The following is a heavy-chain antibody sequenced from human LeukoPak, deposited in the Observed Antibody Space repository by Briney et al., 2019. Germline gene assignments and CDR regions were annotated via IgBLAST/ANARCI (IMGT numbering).Heavy chain of an antibody. Sequence: GASVKASCKASGYTFTSYGISWLRQAPGQGLEWMGWISAYNGNTKYAQEFQGRVTMTTDTSTSTAYMELRSLRSDDTAVYHCARDNHRSSWSWFDPWGQGTLVTVSS. J-gene: IGHJ5*02. D-gene: IGHD6-13*01. V-gene: IGHV1-18*01. CDR1: GYTFTSYG. CDR2: ISAYNGNT. CDR3: ARDNHRSSWSWFDP.